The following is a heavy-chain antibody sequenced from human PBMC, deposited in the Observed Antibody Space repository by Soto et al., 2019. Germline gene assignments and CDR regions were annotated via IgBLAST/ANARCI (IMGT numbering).Heavy chain of an antibody. J-gene: IGHJ4*02. CDR2: IIPILGTA. V-gene: IGHV1-69*08. CDR3: ARGWGHDSSGYYKFDY. CDR1: GGTFSSYT. D-gene: IGHD3-22*01. Sequence: SVKVSCKASGGTFSSYTISWVRQAPGQGLEWMGRIIPILGTANYAQKFQGRVTITADESTSTAYMELSSLRSEDTAVYYCARGWGHDSSGYYKFDYWGQGTLVTVSS.